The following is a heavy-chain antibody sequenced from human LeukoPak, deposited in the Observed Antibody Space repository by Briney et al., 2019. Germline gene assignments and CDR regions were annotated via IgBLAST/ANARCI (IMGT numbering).Heavy chain of an antibody. CDR3: ARGRGYFDPFDP. CDR1: GGSVSSGSYY. CDR2: IYYSGIT. D-gene: IGHD3-9*01. J-gene: IGHJ5*02. Sequence: PSETLSLTCTVSGGSVSSGSYYWSWIRQPPGKGLEWIGYIYYSGITNYNPSLTSRVSISVDTSKNQFSLKLTSLTAADSAVYYWARGRGYFDPFDPWGQGTLVTVSS. V-gene: IGHV4-61*01.